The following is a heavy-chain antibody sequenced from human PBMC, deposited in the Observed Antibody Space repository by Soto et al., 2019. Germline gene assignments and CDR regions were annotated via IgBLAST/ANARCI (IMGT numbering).Heavy chain of an antibody. V-gene: IGHV3-9*01. CDR2: ISWNSGSI. J-gene: IGHJ4*02. CDR1: GFTFDDYA. D-gene: IGHD2-15*01. Sequence: PGGSLRLSCAASGFTFDDYAMHWVRQAPGKGLEWVSGISWNSGSIGYADSVKGRFTISRDNAKNSLYLQMNSLRAEDTALYYCAKEGGGQFRAFDYWGQGTLVTVSS. CDR3: AKEGGGQFRAFDY.